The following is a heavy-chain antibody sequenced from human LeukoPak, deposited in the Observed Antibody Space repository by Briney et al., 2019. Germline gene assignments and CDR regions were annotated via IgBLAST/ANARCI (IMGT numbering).Heavy chain of an antibody. CDR2: IKQDGSEK. Sequence: GGSLRLSCAASGFTFSSYWMSWVRQAPGKGLEWVANIKQDGSEKYYVDSVKGRFTISRDNAKNSLYLQMNSLRAEDTAVYYCARVFKRAAPRDAFDIWGQGTMVTVSS. D-gene: IGHD6-25*01. V-gene: IGHV3-7*01. CDR1: GFTFSSYW. J-gene: IGHJ3*02. CDR3: ARVFKRAAPRDAFDI.